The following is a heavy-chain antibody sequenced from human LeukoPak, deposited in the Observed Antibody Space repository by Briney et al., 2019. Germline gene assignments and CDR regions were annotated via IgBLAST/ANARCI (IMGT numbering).Heavy chain of an antibody. Sequence: GGSLRLSCAVSGITLSNYGMSWVRQAPGKGLEWVAGISGSAGGTIYAASVKGRFTISRDNPKNTLYLQMNSLRAEDTAVYFCAKRGIVIRAVIIVGFHKEAYYFDSWGQGALVTVSS. CDR1: GITLSNYG. D-gene: IGHD3-10*01. CDR3: AKRGIVIRAVIIVGFHKEAYYFDS. V-gene: IGHV3-23*01. J-gene: IGHJ4*02. CDR2: ISGSAGGT.